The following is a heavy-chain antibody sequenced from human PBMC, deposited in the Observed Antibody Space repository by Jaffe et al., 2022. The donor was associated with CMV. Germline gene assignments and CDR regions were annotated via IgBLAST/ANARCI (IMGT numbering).Heavy chain of an antibody. V-gene: IGHV3-33*08. D-gene: IGHD5-18*01. J-gene: IGHJ6*03. CDR3: ARDPLNVDTAMAGESVGPWGLQYYMDV. Sequence: QVQLVESGGGVVQPGRSLRLSCAASGFTFSSYGMHWVRQAPGKGLEWVAVIWYDGSNKYYADSVKGRFTISRDNSKNTLYLQMNSLRAEDTAVYYCARDPLNVDTAMAGESVGPWGLQYYMDVWGKGTTVTVSS. CDR1: GFTFSSYG. CDR2: IWYDGSNK.